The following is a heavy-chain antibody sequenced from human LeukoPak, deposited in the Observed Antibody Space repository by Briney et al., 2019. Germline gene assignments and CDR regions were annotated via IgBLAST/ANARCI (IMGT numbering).Heavy chain of an antibody. Sequence: ASVKVSCKASGYTFTSYDINWVRQATGQGLEWMGWMNPNSGNTGYAQKFQGRVTITRNTSISTAYMELSSLRSEDTAVYYCATGRTYYDILTGYYSYYYYMDVWGKGTTVTVSS. CDR1: GYTFTSYD. D-gene: IGHD3-9*01. CDR2: MNPNSGNT. V-gene: IGHV1-8*03. CDR3: ATGRTYYDILTGYYSYYYYMDV. J-gene: IGHJ6*03.